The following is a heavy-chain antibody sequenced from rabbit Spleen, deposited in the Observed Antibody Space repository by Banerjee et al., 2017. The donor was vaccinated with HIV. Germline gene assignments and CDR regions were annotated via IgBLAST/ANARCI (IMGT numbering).Heavy chain of an antibody. CDR2: IYTGNGKN. D-gene: IGHD7-1*01. CDR3: ARDTGTSFSSYGMDL. CDR1: GFSFSSTYD. V-gene: IGHV1S40*01. Sequence: QSLEESGGDLVKPGASLTLTCTASGFSFSSTYDMSWVRQAPGKGLEWIGFIYTGNGKNYYASWAKGRFTCSKTSSTTVTLQMTSLTVADTATYFCARDTGTSFSSYGMDLWGQGTLVTVS. J-gene: IGHJ6*01.